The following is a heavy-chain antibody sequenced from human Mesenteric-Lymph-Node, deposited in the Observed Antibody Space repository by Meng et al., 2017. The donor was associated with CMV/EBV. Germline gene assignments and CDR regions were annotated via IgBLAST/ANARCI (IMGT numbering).Heavy chain of an antibody. J-gene: IGHJ4*02. CDR2: VDSGGSTT. Sequence: CTAAGFTVSSYAVSWVRQAPGEGLGWVSVVDSGGSTTYYADSVKGRFTISRDNSKNTVYLQMNSLRAEDTAVYYCAKKGDSGWYVDYWGQGTLVTVSS. CDR3: AKKGDSGWYVDY. D-gene: IGHD6-19*01. V-gene: IGHV3-23*03. CDR1: GFTVSSYA.